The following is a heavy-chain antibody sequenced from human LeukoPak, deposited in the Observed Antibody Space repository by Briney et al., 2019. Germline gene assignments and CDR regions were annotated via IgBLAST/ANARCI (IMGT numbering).Heavy chain of an antibody. Sequence: GGSLRLSCAASGFTFSSYGMSWVRQAPGKGLEWVSAISGSGGSTYYADSVKGRFTISRDNSKDTLYLQMNSLRAEDTAVYYCARCWGSGNYLFDAFDIWGQGTVVTVSS. CDR2: ISGSGGST. J-gene: IGHJ3*02. D-gene: IGHD1-26*01. V-gene: IGHV3-23*01. CDR1: GFTFSSYG. CDR3: ARCWGSGNYLFDAFDI.